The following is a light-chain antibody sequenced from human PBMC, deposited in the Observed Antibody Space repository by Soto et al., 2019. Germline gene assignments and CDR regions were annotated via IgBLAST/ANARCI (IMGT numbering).Light chain of an antibody. CDR3: QESYSTHYT. Sequence: DVQLTQSPSSLSASVGDRVTITCRASQNINTYLNWYQHKPGKAPNLLIYGASTVHSGVPSRYSGSGSGTDFTLTNSSRESEDFATYCCQESYSTHYTFGQGTKLGI. J-gene: IGKJ2*01. V-gene: IGKV1-39*01. CDR2: GAS. CDR1: QNINTY.